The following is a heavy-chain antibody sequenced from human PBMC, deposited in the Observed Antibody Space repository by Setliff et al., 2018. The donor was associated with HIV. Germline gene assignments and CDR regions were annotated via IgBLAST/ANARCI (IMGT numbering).Heavy chain of an antibody. V-gene: IGHV4-31*03. CDR3: ARGESTTWDLAEYFQH. Sequence: CTVSGVSVSSGGYYWSWIRQHPGKGLEWIGYVYYTGTSYFNPSLKSRITISVDTSKNHFSLKLGFVTAADTAVYYCARGESTTWDLAEYFQHWGHGTLVTVSS. D-gene: IGHD2-2*01. CDR1: GVSVSSGGYY. CDR2: VYYTGTS. J-gene: IGHJ1*01.